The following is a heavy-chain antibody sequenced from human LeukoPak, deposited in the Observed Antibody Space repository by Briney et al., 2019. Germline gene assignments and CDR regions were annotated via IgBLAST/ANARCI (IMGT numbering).Heavy chain of an antibody. CDR3: ARIVVLPAYYYYYYMDV. Sequence: PSETLSLTCTVSGGSIGSYYWSWIRQPPGKGLEWIGYIYYSGSTNYNPSLKSRVTISVDTSKNQFSLKLSSVTAADTAVYYCARIVVLPAYYYYYYMDVWGKGTTVTVSS. V-gene: IGHV4-59*01. CDR1: GGSIGSYY. D-gene: IGHD2-2*01. CDR2: IYYSGST. J-gene: IGHJ6*03.